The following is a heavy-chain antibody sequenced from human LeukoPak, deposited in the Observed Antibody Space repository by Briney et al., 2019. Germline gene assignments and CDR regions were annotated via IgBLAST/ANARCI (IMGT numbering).Heavy chain of an antibody. V-gene: IGHV4-39*01. CDR1: GGSISSSSYY. CDR3: ARGPYCSSTSCYAAFDI. J-gene: IGHJ3*02. D-gene: IGHD2-2*01. Sequence: SETLSLTCTVSGGSISSSSYYWGWLRQPPGKGLEWIGSIYYSGSTYYNPSLKSRVTISVDTSKNQFSLKLSSVTAADTAVYYCARGPYCSSTSCYAAFDIWGQGTMVTVSS. CDR2: IYYSGST.